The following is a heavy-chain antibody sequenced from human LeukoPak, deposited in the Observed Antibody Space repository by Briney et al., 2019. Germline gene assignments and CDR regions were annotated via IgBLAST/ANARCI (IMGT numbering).Heavy chain of an antibody. Sequence: WGSLRLSCAASGFIFSNYAMNWVRQAPGKGPEWVASINEVDPNTHYADSVKGRFTVSRDNSKNMLFLQMNNLRVEGTAVYYCAKQFLDANWGQGTLVTVSS. CDR2: INEVDPNT. V-gene: IGHV3-23*01. J-gene: IGHJ4*02. CDR3: AKQFLDAN. CDR1: GFIFSNYA. D-gene: IGHD1-1*01.